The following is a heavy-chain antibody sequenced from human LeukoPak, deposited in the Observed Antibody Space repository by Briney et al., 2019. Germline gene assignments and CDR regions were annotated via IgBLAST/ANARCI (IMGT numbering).Heavy chain of an antibody. D-gene: IGHD2-21*02. V-gene: IGHV3-23*01. CDR2: ISGSGGST. CDR1: GFTFSSYA. CDR3: AKDEIVYCGGDCYSNY. J-gene: IGHJ4*02. Sequence: PGGSLRLSCAASGFTFSSYAMSWVRQAPGKGLEWVSAISGSGGSTYYADSVKGRFTISRDNSKNTLYLQMNSLRAEDTAVYYCAKDEIVYCGGDCYSNYWGQGTLVTVSS.